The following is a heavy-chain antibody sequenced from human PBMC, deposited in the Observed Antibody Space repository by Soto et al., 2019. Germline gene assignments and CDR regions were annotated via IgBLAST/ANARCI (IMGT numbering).Heavy chain of an antibody. CDR2: ISYDGSNK. J-gene: IGHJ6*02. CDR3: APVDDYGDYPSPNYRMDV. V-gene: IGHV3-30-3*01. CDR1: GFTFSSYA. Sequence: QVQLVESGGGVVQPGRSLRLSCAASGFTFSSYAMHWVRQAPGKGLEWVAVISYDGSNKYYADSVKGRFTISRDNSKNTLYLQMNSLRAEDTDVYYRAPVDDYGDYPSPNYRMDVWGQGTTVTVCS. D-gene: IGHD4-17*01.